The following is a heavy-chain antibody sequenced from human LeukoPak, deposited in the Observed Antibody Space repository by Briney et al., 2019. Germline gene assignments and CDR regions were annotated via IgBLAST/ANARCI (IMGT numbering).Heavy chain of an antibody. CDR3: AKDRVAHFFYWYFDL. CDR1: GFPFSSYA. D-gene: IGHD5-12*01. V-gene: IGHV3-23*01. Sequence: PGGSLRLSCAASGFPFSSYAMSWVRQAPGKGLEWVSGITGSGRSTYYADSVKGRFTISRDNSKNTLYLQMNSLRAEDTAVYYCAKDRVAHFFYWYFDLWGRGTLVTVSS. CDR2: ITGSGRST. J-gene: IGHJ2*01.